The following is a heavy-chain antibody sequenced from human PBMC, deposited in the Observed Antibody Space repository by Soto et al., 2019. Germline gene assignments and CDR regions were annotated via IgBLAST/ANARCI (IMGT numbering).Heavy chain of an antibody. J-gene: IGHJ6*02. CDR3: ARDSPQRGDWLIEGEYYYGMDV. Sequence: KPSETLSLTCSLYSGSLSGYYWSWIRQPPGKGLEWIGEISPSGTTNYSPSLKSRVSISVDTSKHQFSLNLTSLTAADTAVYYCARDSPQRGDWLIEGEYYYGMDVWGQGTTVTVSS. CDR1: SGSLSGYY. D-gene: IGHD3-9*01. V-gene: IGHV4-34*01. CDR2: ISPSGTT.